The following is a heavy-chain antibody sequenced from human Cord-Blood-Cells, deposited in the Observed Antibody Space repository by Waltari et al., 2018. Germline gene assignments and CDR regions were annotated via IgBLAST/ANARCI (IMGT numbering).Heavy chain of an antibody. V-gene: IGHV4-4*07. CDR2: IYTSGST. CDR1: GGSISSYH. J-gene: IGHJ6*03. D-gene: IGHD3-10*01. CDR3: ARVVYYGSGSFRSYYYYMDV. Sequence: QVQLQESGPGLVKPSATLSLTCTVPGGSISSYHWSWIRPPAGQGLEWIGRIYTSGSTNYNPSLKSRVTMSVDTSKNQFSLKLSSVTAADTAVYYCARVVYYGSGSFRSYYYYMDVWGKGTTVTVSS.